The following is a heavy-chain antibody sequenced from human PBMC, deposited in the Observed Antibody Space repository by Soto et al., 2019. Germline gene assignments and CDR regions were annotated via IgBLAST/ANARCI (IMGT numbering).Heavy chain of an antibody. J-gene: IGHJ3*01. CDR3: AREGILGLFDAYDL. CDR1: VFTSSG. V-gene: IGHV1-18*04. CDR2: ISTHNGNT. D-gene: IGHD3-3*01. Sequence: QDQLVQSGAKVKNPGASVKVSCKASVFTSSGISWVRQAPGQRLEWMGWISTHNGNTIYAQKFQGRVIMTMDTSMTTVYMELRSLSPDDTAVYLSAREGILGLFDAYDLWGQGKMVTVSS.